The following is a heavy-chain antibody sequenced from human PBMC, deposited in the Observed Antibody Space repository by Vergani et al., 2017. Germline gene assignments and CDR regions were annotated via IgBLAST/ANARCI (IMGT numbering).Heavy chain of an antibody. CDR2: ISSSSSYI. Sequence: EVQLVESGGGLVKPGGSLRLSCAASGFTFSSYSMNWVRQAPGKGLEWVSSISSSSSYIYYADSVKGRFTIPRDNAKTSLYLQRNSLRAEDTAVYYCARDREGGEDYWGQGTLVTVSS. CDR1: GFTFSSYS. V-gene: IGHV3-21*01. D-gene: IGHD1-26*01. J-gene: IGHJ4*02. CDR3: ARDREGGEDY.